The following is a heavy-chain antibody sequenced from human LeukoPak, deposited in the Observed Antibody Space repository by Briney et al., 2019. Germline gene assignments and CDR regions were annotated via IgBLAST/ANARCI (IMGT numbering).Heavy chain of an antibody. CDR3: ARQHDSYYYYYIDV. V-gene: IGHV4-61*02. CDR2: VYTSGNT. CDR1: GDSITNGNFY. J-gene: IGHJ6*03. Sequence: SQTLSLTCTVSGDSITNGNFYWSWIRQPAGKGLEWLGRVYTSGNTIYNPSLRSRVSMSVDTSKNQFSLTLSFVTAADTAVYYCARQHDSYYYYYIDVWGSGTTVTVSS.